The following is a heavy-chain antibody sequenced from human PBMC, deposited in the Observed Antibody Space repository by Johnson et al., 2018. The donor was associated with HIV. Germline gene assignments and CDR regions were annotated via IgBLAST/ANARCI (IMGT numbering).Heavy chain of an antibody. CDR1: GFSFSSYG. D-gene: IGHD4-17*01. Sequence: QVQLVESGGGVVQPGRSLRLSCAASGFSFSSYGMHWVRQAPGKGLEWVAVMWYDGSNKYYADSVKGRFTISRDNSKNTLYLQMNSLRAEDTAVYYCAKVLDYGNAFDIWGQGTMVTVSS. J-gene: IGHJ3*02. V-gene: IGHV3-33*06. CDR3: AKVLDYGNAFDI. CDR2: MWYDGSNK.